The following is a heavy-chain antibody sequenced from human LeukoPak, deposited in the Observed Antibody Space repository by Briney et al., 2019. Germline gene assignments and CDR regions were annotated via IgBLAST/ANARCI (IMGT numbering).Heavy chain of an antibody. CDR3: ARPRSRVSWFDP. D-gene: IGHD2-8*01. CDR1: GVSISSSNYY. CDR2: LYYSGST. J-gene: IGHJ5*02. Sequence: PSETLSLTCTVSGVSISSSNYYWGWIRQPPGKGLEWIGSLYYSGSTYYNPSLKGRVAISVDTSKHQFSLKLRSVTAADTAVYYCARPRSRVSWFDPWGQGTLVTVSS. V-gene: IGHV4-39*01.